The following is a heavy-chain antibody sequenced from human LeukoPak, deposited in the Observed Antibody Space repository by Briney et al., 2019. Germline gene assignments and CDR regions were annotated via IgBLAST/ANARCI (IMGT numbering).Heavy chain of an antibody. J-gene: IGHJ6*03. D-gene: IGHD3-16*01. CDR2: INHSGST. CDR1: GESFSGYY. V-gene: IGHV4-34*01. CDR3: ARVPVGDYYYYYMDV. Sequence: SETLSLTCAVYGESFSGYYWSWIRQPPGKGLELIGEINHSGSTNYNPSLKSRVTISVDTSKNQFSLKLSSVTAADTAVYYCARVPVGDYYYYYMDVWGKGTTVTVSS.